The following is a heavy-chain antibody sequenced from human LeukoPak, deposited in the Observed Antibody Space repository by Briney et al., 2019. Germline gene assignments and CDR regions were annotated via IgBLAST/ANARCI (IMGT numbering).Heavy chain of an antibody. CDR3: ARHSRYSGYDYSDF. J-gene: IGHJ4*02. CDR2: IYTSGTT. D-gene: IGHD5-12*01. CDR1: GGSFSGYY. Sequence: PSETLSLTCSISGGSFSGYYWSWVRQPPGKGLEWIGHIYTSGTTNYTPSLRSRVTISADTSKNQFSLKLNSVTAPATAVYYCARHSRYSGYDYSDFWGQGTLVTVSS. V-gene: IGHV4-4*09.